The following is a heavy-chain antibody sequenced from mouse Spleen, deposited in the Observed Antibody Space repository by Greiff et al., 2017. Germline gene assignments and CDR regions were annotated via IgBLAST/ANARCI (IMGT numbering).Heavy chain of an antibody. Sequence: VQLQQPGAELVKPGASVKLSCKASGYTFTSYWMHWVKQRPGQGLEWIGEINPSNGRTNYNEKFKSKATLTADKSSSTAYMELRSLTSEDSAVYYCTNRAYRGFAYWGQGTLVTVSA. CDR2: INPSNGRT. J-gene: IGHJ3*01. CDR1: GYTFTSYW. D-gene: IGHD3-1*01. V-gene: IGHV1S81*02. CDR3: TNRAYRGFAY.